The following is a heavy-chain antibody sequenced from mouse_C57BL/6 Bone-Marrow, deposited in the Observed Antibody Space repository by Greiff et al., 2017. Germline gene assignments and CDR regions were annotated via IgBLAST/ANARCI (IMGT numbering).Heavy chain of an antibody. V-gene: IGHV1-80*01. Sequence: QVQLKESGAELVKPGASVKISCKASGYAFSSYWMNWVKQRPGKGLEWIGQIYPGDGDTNYNGKFKGKATLTADKSSSTAYMQLSSLTSEDSAGYFGARARYMWYFDVWGTGTTVTVSS. D-gene: IGHD1-3*01. CDR3: ARARYMWYFDV. CDR2: IYPGDGDT. CDR1: GYAFSSYW. J-gene: IGHJ1*03.